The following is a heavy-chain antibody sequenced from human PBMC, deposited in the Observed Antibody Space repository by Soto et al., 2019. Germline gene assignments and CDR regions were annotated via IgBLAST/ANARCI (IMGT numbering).Heavy chain of an antibody. V-gene: IGHV4-4*02. Sequence: PSETLSLTCAVSGMSISSNVWWSWVRQSPGKGLEWIAEIYHSGGITYNPSLKSRATIAVDKAGNQFSLKMTSLTAADTAIYYCARLVRVVENEDVHWTFDLWGRGTLVTVSS. CDR2: IYHSGGI. J-gene: IGHJ2*01. D-gene: IGHD3-10*02. CDR1: GMSISSNVW. CDR3: ARLVRVVENEDVHWTFDL.